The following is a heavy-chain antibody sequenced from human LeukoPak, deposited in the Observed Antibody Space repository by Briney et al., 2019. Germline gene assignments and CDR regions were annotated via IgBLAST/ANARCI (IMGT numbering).Heavy chain of an antibody. CDR1: GFTFSSYW. Sequence: GGSLRLSCAASGFTFSSYWMSWVRQAPGKGLEWVANIKQDGSEKYYVDSVKGRFTISRDNAKNSLYLQINSLRAEDTAVYYCARDSAYNAFDIWGQGTMVTVSS. CDR3: ARDSAYNAFDI. CDR2: IKQDGSEK. J-gene: IGHJ3*02. D-gene: IGHD5-12*01. V-gene: IGHV3-7*01.